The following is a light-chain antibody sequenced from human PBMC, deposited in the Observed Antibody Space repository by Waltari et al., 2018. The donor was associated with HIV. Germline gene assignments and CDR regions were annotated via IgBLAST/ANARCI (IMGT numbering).Light chain of an antibody. CDR1: SSNVGSDDH. CDR2: EVT. J-gene: IGLJ1*01. CDR3: CSCPRSGIRYV. V-gene: IGLV2-23*02. Sequence: QSALTQPASVSGSPGQSITISSTGTSSNVGSDDHVYWYQQHPGEAPKLIIYEVTKRPSGVSNRFSGSKSVNTASLTISGLQAEDEADYYCCSCPRSGIRYVFGTGTKVTVL.